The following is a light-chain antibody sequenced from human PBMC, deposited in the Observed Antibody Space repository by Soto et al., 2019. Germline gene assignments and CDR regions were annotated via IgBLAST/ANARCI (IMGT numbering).Light chain of an antibody. Sequence: EIVLTQSPGTLSLSPGERATLSCRASQSVSSSYLAWYQQKPGQAPRLLIYGASSRATGIPDRFSGSGSGTDFTRTISRLEPEDFAVYYCQHYDSSPLTFGGGTKVEIK. CDR1: QSVSSSY. CDR3: QHYDSSPLT. J-gene: IGKJ4*01. CDR2: GAS. V-gene: IGKV3-20*01.